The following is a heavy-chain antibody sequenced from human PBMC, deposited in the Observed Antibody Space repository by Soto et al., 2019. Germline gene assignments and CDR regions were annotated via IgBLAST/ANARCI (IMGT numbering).Heavy chain of an antibody. CDR2: INPNSGGT. J-gene: IGHJ5*02. CDR1: GYTFTGYY. V-gene: IGHV1-2*02. Sequence: GASVKVSCKASGYTFTGYYMHWVRQAPGQGLEWMGWINPNSGGTNYAQKFQGRVTMTRDTSISTAYMELSRLRSDDTAVYYCARDFALHYVDNWCDPWGQGTLVTVAS. CDR3: ARDFALHYVDNWCDP. D-gene: IGHD3-10*02.